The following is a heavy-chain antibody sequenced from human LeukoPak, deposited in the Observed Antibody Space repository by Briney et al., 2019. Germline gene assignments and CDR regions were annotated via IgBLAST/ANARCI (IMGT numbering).Heavy chain of an antibody. Sequence: GGSLRLSCEASGFAFNTYTMNWVRQAPGKGLEWVSTISDTTSFIYYADSVKGRFTISRDNAKNSLYLEMNSLRAEDTAVYFCARDKDYYDSTAYTPFDYRGQGTLVTVSS. CDR1: GFAFNTYT. J-gene: IGHJ4*02. CDR2: ISDTTSFI. CDR3: ARDKDYYDSTAYTPFDY. D-gene: IGHD3-22*01. V-gene: IGHV3-21*01.